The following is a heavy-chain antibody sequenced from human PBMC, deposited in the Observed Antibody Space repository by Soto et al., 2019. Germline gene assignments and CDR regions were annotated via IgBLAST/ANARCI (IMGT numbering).Heavy chain of an antibody. V-gene: IGHV4-39*02. Sequence: SETLSLTCTVSGGSISRSNYYWGWIRQPPGKGLEWIGSIFYSGSTYYNPSLKSRVTISVETSKNRFSLKLSSVTAADTAVYYCAREVLTDSYVAGWFDPWGQGILVTVSS. CDR2: IFYSGST. J-gene: IGHJ5*02. CDR1: GGSISRSNYY. CDR3: AREVLTDSYVAGWFDP. D-gene: IGHD3-9*01.